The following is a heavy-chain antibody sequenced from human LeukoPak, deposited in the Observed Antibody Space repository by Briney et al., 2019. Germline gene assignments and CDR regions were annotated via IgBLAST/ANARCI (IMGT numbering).Heavy chain of an antibody. D-gene: IGHD5-18*01. V-gene: IGHV4-39*07. CDR3: AKGAGGFSYYNWFDP. Sequence: SETLSLTCTVSGGSISSSSYYWGWIRQPPGKGLEWIGSIYYSGSTYYNPSLKSRVTISVDTSKNQFSLKLSSVTAADTAIYYCAKGAGGFSYYNWFDPWGQGTLVTVSS. CDR2: IYYSGST. J-gene: IGHJ5*02. CDR1: GGSISSSSYY.